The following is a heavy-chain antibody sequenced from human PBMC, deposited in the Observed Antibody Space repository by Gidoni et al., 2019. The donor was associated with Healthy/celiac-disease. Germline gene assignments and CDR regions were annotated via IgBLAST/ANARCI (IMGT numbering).Heavy chain of an antibody. CDR2: IYSGGST. CDR3: AVSYGDPRYYGMDV. D-gene: IGHD4-17*01. CDR1: GFTVSSNY. V-gene: IGHV3-53*01. Sequence: EVQLVESGGGLIQPGGSLRLSCAASGFTVSSNYMSWVRQAPGKGLEWVSVIYSGGSTYYADSVKGRFTISRDNSKNTLYLQMNSLRAEDTAVYYCAVSYGDPRYYGMDVWGQGTTVTVSS. J-gene: IGHJ6*02.